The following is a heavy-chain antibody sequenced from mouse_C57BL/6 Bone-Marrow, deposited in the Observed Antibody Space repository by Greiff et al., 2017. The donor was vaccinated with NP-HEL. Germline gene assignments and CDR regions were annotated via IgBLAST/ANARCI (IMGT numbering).Heavy chain of an antibody. V-gene: IGHV2-9-1*01. CDR3: ARKPYYYGSSTLYWYFDV. Sequence: VQLVESGPGLVAPSQSLSITCTVSGFSLTSYAISWVRQPPGKGLEWLGVIWTGGGTNYNSALKSRLSISKDNSKSQVFLKMNSLQTDDTARYYCARKPYYYGSSTLYWYFDVWGTGTTVTVSS. CDR1: GFSLTSYA. CDR2: IWTGGGT. D-gene: IGHD1-1*01. J-gene: IGHJ1*03.